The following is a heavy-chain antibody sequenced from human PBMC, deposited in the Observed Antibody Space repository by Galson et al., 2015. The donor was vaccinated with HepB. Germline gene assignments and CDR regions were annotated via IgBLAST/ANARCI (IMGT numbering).Heavy chain of an antibody. V-gene: IGHV3-23*01. CDR1: GFTFSSYA. CDR2: ISGSGGST. Sequence: SLRLSCAASGFTFSSYAMSWVRQAPGKGLEWVSAISGSGGSTYYADSVKGRFTISRDNSKNTLYLQMNSLRAEDTAVYYCAKGYGDYGGFDYWGQGTLVTVSS. D-gene: IGHD4-17*01. J-gene: IGHJ4*02. CDR3: AKGYGDYGGFDY.